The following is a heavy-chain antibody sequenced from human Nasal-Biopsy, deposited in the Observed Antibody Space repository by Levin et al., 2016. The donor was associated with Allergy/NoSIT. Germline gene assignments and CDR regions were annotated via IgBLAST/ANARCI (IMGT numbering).Heavy chain of an antibody. D-gene: IGHD2-21*01. CDR3: ARVPIDPAGRDY. CDR2: ISAYNGNR. Sequence: ASVKVSCKASGYSFDRYGITWVRQAPGQGLEWMGWISAYNGNRNIAQKFQDRVIMTTDTSTSTAHMELRSLRYDDTAVYFCARVPIDPAGRDYWGQGTLVTVSS. CDR1: GYSFDRYG. J-gene: IGHJ4*02. V-gene: IGHV1-18*01.